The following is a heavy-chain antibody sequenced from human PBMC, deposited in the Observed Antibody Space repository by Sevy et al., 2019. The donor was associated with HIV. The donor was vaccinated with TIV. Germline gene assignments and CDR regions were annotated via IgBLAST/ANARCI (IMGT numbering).Heavy chain of an antibody. J-gene: IGHJ6*02. D-gene: IGHD2-2*01. V-gene: IGHV3-33*01. Sequence: GGSLRLSCAASGFTFSSYGMHWVRQAPGKGLEWVAVIWYDGSNKYYADPVKGRFTISRDNSKNTLYLQMNSLRAEDTAVYYCARDKVPAAKAYYYYYYGMDVWGQGTTVTVSS. CDR3: ARDKVPAAKAYYYYYYGMDV. CDR1: GFTFSSYG. CDR2: IWYDGSNK.